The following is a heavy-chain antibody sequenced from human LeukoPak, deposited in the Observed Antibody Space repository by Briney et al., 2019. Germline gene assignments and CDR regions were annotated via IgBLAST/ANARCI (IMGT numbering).Heavy chain of an antibody. D-gene: IGHD2-2*01. Sequence: ASVKVSCKASGYTFTGYYMHWVRQAPGQGLEWMGWINPNSGGTNYAQKFQGRVTMTRDTSISTAYMELSRLRSDDTAVYCCALDETAVVPLDVARIYYGMDVWGQGTMVTVSS. CDR3: ALDETAVVPLDVARIYYGMDV. J-gene: IGHJ6*02. V-gene: IGHV1-2*02. CDR1: GYTFTGYY. CDR2: INPNSGGT.